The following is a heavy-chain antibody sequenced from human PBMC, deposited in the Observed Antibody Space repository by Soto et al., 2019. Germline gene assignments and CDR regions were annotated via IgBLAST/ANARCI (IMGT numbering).Heavy chain of an antibody. CDR3: ARGDYGTGGYPFPDFDY. V-gene: IGHV1-69*06. CDR2: IIPIFRST. Sequence: QVQLVQSGAEVKKPGSSVKVSCKASGGTFNSYALTWVRQAPGHGLEWMGGIIPIFRSTNYAQKFQGRVTITANRSTSTAYMELSSLRSDDTAVYYCARGDYGTGGYPFPDFDYWGQGTLVIVSS. CDR1: GGTFNSYA. D-gene: IGHD2-8*02. J-gene: IGHJ4*02.